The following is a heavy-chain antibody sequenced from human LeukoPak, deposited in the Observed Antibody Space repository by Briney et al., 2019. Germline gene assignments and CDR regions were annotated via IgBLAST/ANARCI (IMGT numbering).Heavy chain of an antibody. Sequence: SGPTLVKPTQTLTLTCTFSGFSLNTRGVGVGWIRQPPGRALEWLALIYWDDDRRYSPSLKSRLTITKDTPKNQVVLTMTNMDPVDTATYYCAHRKNYYDSSVFDYWGQGTLVTVSS. CDR2: IYWDDDR. V-gene: IGHV2-5*02. J-gene: IGHJ4*02. D-gene: IGHD3-22*01. CDR3: AHRKNYYDSSVFDY. CDR1: GFSLNTRGVG.